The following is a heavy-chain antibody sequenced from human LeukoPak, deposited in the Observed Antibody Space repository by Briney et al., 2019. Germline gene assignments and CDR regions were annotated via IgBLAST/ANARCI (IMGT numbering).Heavy chain of an antibody. V-gene: IGHV4-4*07. D-gene: IGHD6-13*01. CDR2: IYTSGST. CDR1: GGSISSYY. CDR3: ARGQLYSSSWYGGYYFDY. J-gene: IGHJ4*02. Sequence: SETLSLTCTVSGGSISSYYWSWIRQPAGKGLEWIGRIYTSGSTNYNPSLKSRVTMSVDTSKNQFSLKLSSVTAADTAVYYCARGQLYSSSWYGGYYFDYWGQGTLVTVSS.